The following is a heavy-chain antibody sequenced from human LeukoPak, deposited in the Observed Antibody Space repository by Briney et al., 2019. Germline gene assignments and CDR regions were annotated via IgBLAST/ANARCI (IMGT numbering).Heavy chain of an antibody. CDR2: MNPSIGDT. CDR1: GYTFTSYD. V-gene: IGHV1-8*01. D-gene: IGHD6-13*01. J-gene: IGHJ4*02. Sequence: GASVNVSCKASGYTFTSYDIHWVRQASGHGLEWMGWMNPSIGDTGYAQQFQGRVTMTRDTSMSTAYMELSSLRSEDTAVYYCARGKNSAAGTLGDYWGQGTLVTVSS. CDR3: ARGKNSAAGTLGDY.